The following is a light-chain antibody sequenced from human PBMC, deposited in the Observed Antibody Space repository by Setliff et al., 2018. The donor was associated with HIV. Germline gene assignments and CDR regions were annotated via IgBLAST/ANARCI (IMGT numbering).Light chain of an antibody. Sequence: EIVLTQSPATLSLSPGERATLSCRASQSVSSSHLAWYQQKPGQAPRLLIYGASSRATGIPDRFSGSGSETDFTLTISRLEPEDFALYYCQQYGSALWTFGQGTKVDIK. CDR1: QSVSSSH. CDR3: QQYGSALWT. CDR2: GAS. J-gene: IGKJ1*01. V-gene: IGKV3-20*01.